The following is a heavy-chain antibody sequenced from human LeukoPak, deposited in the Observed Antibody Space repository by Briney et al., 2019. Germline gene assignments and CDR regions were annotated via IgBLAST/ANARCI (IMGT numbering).Heavy chain of an antibody. J-gene: IGHJ3*02. V-gene: IGHV3-21*01. CDR3: ARDSLTWDYGDYSAFDI. Sequence: PGGSLRLSCAASGFTFSSYSMNWVRQAPGKGLEWVSSISSSSSYIYYADSVKGRFTISRDNAKNSLYLQMNSLRAEDTAVYYCARDSLTWDYGDYSAFDIWGQGTMVTVSS. CDR2: ISSSSSYI. CDR1: GFTFSSYS. D-gene: IGHD4-17*01.